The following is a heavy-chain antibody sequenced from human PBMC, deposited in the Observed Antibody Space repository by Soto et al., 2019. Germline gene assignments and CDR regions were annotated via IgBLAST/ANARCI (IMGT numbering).Heavy chain of an antibody. Sequence: GGALRLSCAASGFTFSGFGMHWVRQAPGKGLEWVAIIWYDGSDKYYEDSVKGRFTISRDNSKNTLYLQMNSLRAEDTAVYHCAFGNLSYYFDYWGKGTPVTVSS. V-gene: IGHV3-33*01. CDR3: AFGNLSYYFDY. D-gene: IGHD3-16*01. CDR1: GFTFSGFG. J-gene: IGHJ4*02. CDR2: IWYDGSDK.